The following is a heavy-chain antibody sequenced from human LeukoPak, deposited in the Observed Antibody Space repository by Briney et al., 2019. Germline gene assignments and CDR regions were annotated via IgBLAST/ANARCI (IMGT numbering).Heavy chain of an antibody. CDR1: GYTFTNYY. J-gene: IGHJ2*01. CDR3: ARDSVAGPWYFDL. V-gene: IGHV1-46*01. D-gene: IGHD6-19*01. Sequence: ASVKVSCKASGYTFTNYYMHWVRQAPGQGLEWMGIIRPSGGSTSYAQKFQGRVTLTRDTSTTTVYMELSSPRSEDTAVYYCARDSVAGPWYFDLWGRGTLVTVSS. CDR2: IRPSGGST.